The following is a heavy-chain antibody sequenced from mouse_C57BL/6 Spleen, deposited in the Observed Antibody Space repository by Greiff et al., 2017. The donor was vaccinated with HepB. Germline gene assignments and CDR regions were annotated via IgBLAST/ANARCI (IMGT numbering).Heavy chain of an antibody. CDR1: GYTFTSYW. CDR3: ARRVGNHGYFDV. V-gene: IGHV1-64*01. CDR2: IHPNSGST. J-gene: IGHJ1*03. Sequence: QVQLQQPGAELVKPGASVKLSCKASGYTFTSYWMHWVKQRPGQGLEWIGMIHPNSGSTNYNEKFKSKATLTVDKSSSTAYMQLSSLTSEDSAVYYCARRVGNHGYFDVWGTGTTVTVSS. D-gene: IGHD2-1*01.